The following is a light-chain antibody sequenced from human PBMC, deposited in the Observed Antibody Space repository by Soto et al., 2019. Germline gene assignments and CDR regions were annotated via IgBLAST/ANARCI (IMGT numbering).Light chain of an antibody. Sequence: QSALTQPASVSGSPGQSITISCTGSSSDVGGYNYVSWYQHHPGKAPKLMIYEVSNRPSGVSNHFSGSKSGNTASLTISGLQAEDEADYYCSSYTSSSTWVFGGGTKVTVL. J-gene: IGLJ3*02. CDR3: SSYTSSSTWV. CDR2: EVS. CDR1: SSDVGGYNY. V-gene: IGLV2-14*01.